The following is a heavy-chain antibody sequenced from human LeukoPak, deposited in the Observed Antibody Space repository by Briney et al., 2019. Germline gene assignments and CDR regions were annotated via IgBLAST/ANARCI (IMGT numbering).Heavy chain of an antibody. V-gene: IGHV3-30*04. Sequence: GGSLTLSCTASGFTFSSCAKHWGRHAPATGQEWVAVISYDGSNKYYADSVKGRFTISRDNSKNTRYLQMNSLRAEETAVYYGARARTARGFDYWGQGALVTVSS. CDR2: ISYDGSNK. CDR1: GFTFSSCA. CDR3: ARARTARGFDY. D-gene: IGHD5-18*01. J-gene: IGHJ4*02.